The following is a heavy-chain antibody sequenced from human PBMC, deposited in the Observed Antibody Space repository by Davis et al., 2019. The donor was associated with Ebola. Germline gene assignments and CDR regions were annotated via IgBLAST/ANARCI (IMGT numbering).Heavy chain of an antibody. J-gene: IGHJ6*04. V-gene: IGHV1-46*01. CDR3: ARVQNFDWLLSGYYYGMDV. D-gene: IGHD3-9*01. Sequence: ASVKVSCKASGYTFTGYYMHWVRQAPGHGLEWMGRINPNSGSTSYAQKFQGRVTMTRDTSTSTVYMELSSLRSEDTAVYYCARVQNFDWLLSGYYYGMDVWGKGTTVTVSS. CDR1: GYTFTGYY. CDR2: INPNSGST.